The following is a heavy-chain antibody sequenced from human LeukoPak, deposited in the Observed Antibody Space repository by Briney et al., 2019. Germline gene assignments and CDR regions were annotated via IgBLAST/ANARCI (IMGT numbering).Heavy chain of an antibody. V-gene: IGHV4-39*07. J-gene: IGHJ6*03. CDR3: ARGSSGWYGYYYYMDV. Sequence: PSETLSLTCTVSGGSISSYYWSWIRQPPGKGLEWIGSIYYSGSTYYNPSLKSRVTISVDTSKNQFSLKLSSVTAADTAVYYCARGSSGWYGYYYYMDVWGKGTTVTVSS. CDR2: IYYSGST. D-gene: IGHD6-19*01. CDR1: GGSISSYY.